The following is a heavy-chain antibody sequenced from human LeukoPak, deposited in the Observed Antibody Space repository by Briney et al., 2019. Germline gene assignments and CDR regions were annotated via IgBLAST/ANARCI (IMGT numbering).Heavy chain of an antibody. CDR1: GYTFTGYY. CDR3: ARGPSGYDLNYEYYFDY. V-gene: IGHV1-2*04. D-gene: IGHD5-12*01. CDR2: INPNSGGT. J-gene: IGHJ4*01. Sequence: GASVKVSCKASGYTFTGYYMHWVRQAPGQGLEWMGWINPNSGGTNYAQKFQGWVTMTRDTSISTAYMELSRLRSDDTAVYYCARGPSGYDLNYEYYFDYWGQEPWSPSPQ.